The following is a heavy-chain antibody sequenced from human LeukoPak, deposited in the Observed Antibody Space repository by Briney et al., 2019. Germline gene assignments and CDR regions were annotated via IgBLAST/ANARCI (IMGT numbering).Heavy chain of an antibody. CDR1: GGSISSSSYY. V-gene: IGHV4-39*01. J-gene: IGHJ4*02. CDR3: ARHGIAGYSSSWYPGWVNY. D-gene: IGHD6-13*01. CDR2: IYYSGST. Sequence: SETLSLTCTVSGGSISSSSYYWGWIRQPPGKGLEWIGRIYYSGSTYYNPSLKSRVTISVDTSKNQFSLKLSSVTAADTAVYYCARHGIAGYSSSWYPGWVNYWGQGTLVTVSS.